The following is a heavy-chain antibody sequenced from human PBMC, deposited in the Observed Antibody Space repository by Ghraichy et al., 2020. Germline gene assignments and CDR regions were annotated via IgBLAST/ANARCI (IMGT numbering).Heavy chain of an antibody. CDR3: AKYIVPRITTRAFDM. V-gene: IGHV3-23*01. J-gene: IGHJ3*02. CDR2: ISASGDDT. D-gene: IGHD5-12*01. CDR1: GFTFSSYA. Sequence: GGSLRLSCAASGFTFSSYAMTWVRQAPGKGLEWVSVISASGDDTYYADSVKGRFTISRDNSQHTLYLELNSLRVEDTAMYYCAKYIVPRITTRAFDMWGQGTMVTVSS.